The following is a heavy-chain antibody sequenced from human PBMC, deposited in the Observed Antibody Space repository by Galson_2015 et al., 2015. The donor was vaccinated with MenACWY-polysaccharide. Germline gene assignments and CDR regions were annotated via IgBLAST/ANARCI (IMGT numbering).Heavy chain of an antibody. J-gene: IGHJ4*02. D-gene: IGHD3-3*01. CDR2: IYWDDEK. CDR1: GFSLSTSGVG. Sequence: PALVKPTQPLTLTCTFSGFSLSTSGVGVGWIRQPPGTALEWLAPIYWDDEKRYSPSLKSRLAITKDTSKNQVVLTMTNMDPVDTATYYCAHSHRRITIFGVVSGTDFDYWGQGTLVTVSS. V-gene: IGHV2-5*02. CDR3: AHSHRRITIFGVVSGTDFDY.